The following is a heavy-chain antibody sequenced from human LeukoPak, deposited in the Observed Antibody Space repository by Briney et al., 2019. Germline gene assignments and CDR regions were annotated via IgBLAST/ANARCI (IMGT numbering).Heavy chain of an antibody. CDR2: IYTSGST. D-gene: IGHD3-22*01. V-gene: IGHV4-61*02. CDR1: GGSISSGSCY. J-gene: IGHJ1*01. Sequence: PSQTLSLTCTVSGGSISSGSCYWSWIRQPAGKGLEWIGRIYTSGSTNYNPSLKSRVTISVDTSKNQFSLKLSSVTAADTAVYYCARGEYYYDSSGYYYQYFQHWGQGTLVTVSS. CDR3: ARGEYYYDSSGYYYQYFQH.